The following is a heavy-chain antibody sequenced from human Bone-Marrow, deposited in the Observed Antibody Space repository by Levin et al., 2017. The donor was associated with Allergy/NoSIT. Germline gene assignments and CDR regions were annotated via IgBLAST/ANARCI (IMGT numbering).Heavy chain of an antibody. D-gene: IGHD3-9*01. CDR1: GFNFSTYN. CDR2: INSGGTDI. CDR3: ARDRTYGILRNYGMDV. V-gene: IGHV3-21*01. Sequence: GESLKISCAASGFNFSTYNMNWVRQAPGKALEWVSSINSGGTDIYYADSLKGRFTISRDNAENSLYLQMNGLRAGDTAVYYCARDRTYGILRNYGMDVWGQGTTVTVSS. J-gene: IGHJ6*02.